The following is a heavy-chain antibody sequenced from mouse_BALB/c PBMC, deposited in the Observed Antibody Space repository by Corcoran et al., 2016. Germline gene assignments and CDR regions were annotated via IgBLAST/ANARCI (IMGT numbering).Heavy chain of an antibody. Sequence: EVQLQQSGAELVKPGASVKLSCTASGFNIKATYLHWVKQRPEHGLEWIGRIDPANGNTKYDPKFQGKATITADTSSNPAYLQRSSVTSEDTAGYYGARWPAGRWAMDYWGQGTAVTVSA. J-gene: IGHJ4*01. V-gene: IGHV14-3*02. D-gene: IGHD1-1*02. CDR2: IDPANGNT. CDR1: GFNIKATY. CDR3: ARWPAGRWAMDY.